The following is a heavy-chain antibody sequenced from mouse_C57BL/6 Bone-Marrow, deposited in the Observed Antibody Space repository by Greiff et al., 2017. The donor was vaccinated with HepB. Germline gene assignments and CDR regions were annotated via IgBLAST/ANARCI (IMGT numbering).Heavy chain of an antibody. J-gene: IGHJ2*01. Sequence: QQSCKASGYTFTSYWMQWVKQRPGQGLEWIGEIDPSDSYTNYNQKFKGKATLTVDTSSSTAYMQLSSLTSEDSAVYYCARGITTVVPYYFDYWGQGTTLTVSS. D-gene: IGHD1-1*01. CDR2: IDPSDSYT. CDR1: GYTFTSYW. V-gene: IGHV1-50*01. CDR3: ARGITTVVPYYFDY.